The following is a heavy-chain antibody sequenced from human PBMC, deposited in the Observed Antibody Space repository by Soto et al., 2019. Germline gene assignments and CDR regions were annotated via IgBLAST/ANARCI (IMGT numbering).Heavy chain of an antibody. CDR2: ISGSGGST. J-gene: IGHJ4*02. D-gene: IGHD6-6*01. Sequence: EVQLLESGGGLVQPGGSLRLSCAASGFTFTTYAMTWVRQAPGKGLEWVSAISGSGGSTYYADSVKGRFTISRDKSKNTLFLQMNSLRAEDTAVYYCAKTWDTTFSSSSHWGQGTLVTVSS. CDR3: AKTWDTTFSSSSH. CDR1: GFTFTTYA. V-gene: IGHV3-23*01.